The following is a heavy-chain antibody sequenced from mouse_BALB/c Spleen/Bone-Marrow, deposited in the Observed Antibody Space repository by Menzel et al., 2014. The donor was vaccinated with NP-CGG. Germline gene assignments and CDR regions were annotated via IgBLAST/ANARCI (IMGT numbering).Heavy chain of an antibody. V-gene: IGHV1S137*01. CDR1: CYTFTDYA. CDR3: ARSGGYDYFDY. J-gene: IGHJ2*01. CDR2: ISIYYGDA. D-gene: IGHD2-2*01. Sequence: VQLVESGAELVRPGVSVKISCKGSCYTFTDYAMHWVKQSHAKSLEWIGVISIYYGDASYNQKFKGKATMTVDKSSSTAYTELARLTSEDSAIYYCARSGGYDYFDYWGQGTTLTVSS.